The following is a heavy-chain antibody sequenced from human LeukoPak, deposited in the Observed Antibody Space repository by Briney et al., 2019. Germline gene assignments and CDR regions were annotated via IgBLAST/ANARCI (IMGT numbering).Heavy chain of an antibody. CDR2: ISSDGSIS. CDR1: GFAFSSYA. Sequence: GGSLRLSCAASGFAFSSYAMSWVRQAPGKGLVWVSRISSDGSISSYADSVKGRFTISRDNAKNTLYLQMNSLRAEDTAVYYCARVGSGTTRDYWGQGTLVTVSS. J-gene: IGHJ4*02. V-gene: IGHV3-74*01. CDR3: ARVGSGTTRDY. D-gene: IGHD1-14*01.